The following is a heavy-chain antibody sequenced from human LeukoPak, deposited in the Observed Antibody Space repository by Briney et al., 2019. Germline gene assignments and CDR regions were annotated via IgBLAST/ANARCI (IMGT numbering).Heavy chain of an antibody. Sequence: GESLKISCKGSGYSFTSYWIGWVRQMPGKGLEWMGIIYPGDSDPRYSPSFQGQVTISADKSISTAYLQWSSLKASDTSMYYCARPRYYDSSRDAFDIWGQGTMVTVSS. CDR3: ARPRYYDSSRDAFDI. CDR1: GYSFTSYW. V-gene: IGHV5-51*01. J-gene: IGHJ3*02. D-gene: IGHD3-22*01. CDR2: IYPGDSDP.